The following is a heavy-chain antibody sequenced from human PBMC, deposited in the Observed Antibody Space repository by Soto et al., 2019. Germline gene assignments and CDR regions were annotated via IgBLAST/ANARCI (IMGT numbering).Heavy chain of an antibody. Sequence: VQMVESGGGVVQPGGSLRLSCAGSGFAFSRFGMHWVRQAPGKGLEWVACITFNGSKEYHVDSVKGRFAISRNNSMNTLYLQMSSLGPEDTGVYYCATDPGAFAGAMRDWGRGTLVTVSS. CDR1: GFAFSRFG. CDR3: ATDPGAFAGAMRD. V-gene: IGHV3-30*03. D-gene: IGHD3-16*01. J-gene: IGHJ4*02. CDR2: ITFNGSKE.